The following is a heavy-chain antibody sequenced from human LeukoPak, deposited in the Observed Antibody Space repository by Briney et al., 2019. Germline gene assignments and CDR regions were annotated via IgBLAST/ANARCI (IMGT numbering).Heavy chain of an antibody. J-gene: IGHJ4*02. D-gene: IGHD5-18*01. CDR1: GFTVSSNY. CDR3: ARHRSGYSNSFGY. Sequence: QPGGSLRLSCAASGFTVSSNYMSWVRQAPGKGLEWVSIIYSGGSTDYAGSVKGRFTISRDNSKNMLYLQMNSLRAEDTAVYYCARHRSGYSNSFGYWGQGTLVTVSS. CDR2: IYSGGST. V-gene: IGHV3-53*01.